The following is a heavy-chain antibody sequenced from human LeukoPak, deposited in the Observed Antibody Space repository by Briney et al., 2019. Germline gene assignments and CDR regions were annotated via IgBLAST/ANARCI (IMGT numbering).Heavy chain of an antibody. J-gene: IGHJ6*03. Sequence: GGSLRLSCAASGFTLSSYAMSWVRQAPGKGLEWVSSISASGGSTNYADSVKGRFTISRDNSKNTLYLQMNSLRAEDTAVYYCARDVRTGYYYYYMDVWGKGTTVTVSS. CDR1: GFTLSSYA. CDR2: ISASGGST. CDR3: ARDVRTGYYYYYMDV. D-gene: IGHD1-1*01. V-gene: IGHV3-23*01.